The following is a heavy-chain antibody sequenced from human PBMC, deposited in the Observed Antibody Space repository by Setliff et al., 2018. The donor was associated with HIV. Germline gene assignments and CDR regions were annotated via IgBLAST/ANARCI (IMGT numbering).Heavy chain of an antibody. CDR3: ATAGTYYYGSGSYHVSGY. CDR2: VDPEDGET. CDR1: GYTFTDYY. Sequence: ASVKVSCKASGYTFTDYYMHWVKQAPGKGPEWMGRVDPEDGETIYAEKFQGRVTITADTSTDTSDMELSSLRSEDTAVYYCATAGTYYYGSGSYHVSGYWGQGTLVTISS. D-gene: IGHD3-10*01. V-gene: IGHV1-69-2*01. J-gene: IGHJ4*02.